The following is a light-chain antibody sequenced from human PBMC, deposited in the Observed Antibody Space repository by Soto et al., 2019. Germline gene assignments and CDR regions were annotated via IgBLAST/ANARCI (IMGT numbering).Light chain of an antibody. Sequence: EIVLTQSPGTLSLSRGERATLSCRASQSVSNNYLAWYQQKPGQAPRPLIYGASNRATGIPDRFSGSGSGTDFTLTISRLEPEDFAEYYCQQYGSSGTFGQGTKVDI. V-gene: IGKV3-20*01. CDR2: GAS. CDR1: QSVSNNY. CDR3: QQYGSSGT. J-gene: IGKJ1*01.